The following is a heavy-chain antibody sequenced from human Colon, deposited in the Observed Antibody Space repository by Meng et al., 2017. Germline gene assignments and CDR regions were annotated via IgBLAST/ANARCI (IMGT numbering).Heavy chain of an antibody. CDR2: IYYTGST. CDR3: ASLDLESNDSGS. V-gene: IGHV4-59*01. CDR1: GGSISNYY. Sequence: SETLSLTCTVSGGSISNYYWNWIRQPPGKGLEWIGYIYYTGSTNYNPSLKSRVTISVDTSKNQFSLKLRSVTAADTAVYYCASLDLESNDSGSWGQGTLVTVSS. D-gene: IGHD1-1*01. J-gene: IGHJ5*02.